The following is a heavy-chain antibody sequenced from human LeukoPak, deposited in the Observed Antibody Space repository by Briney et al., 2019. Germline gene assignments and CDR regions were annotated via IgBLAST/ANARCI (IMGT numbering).Heavy chain of an antibody. CDR1: GGTFSSYA. V-gene: IGHV1-69*05. Sequence: GASVKVSCKASGGTFSSYAISWVRQAPGQGLEWMGGIIPIFGTANYAQKFQGRVTITTDESTSTAYMELSRLRSEDTAVYYCASRWGRYCSSTSCYSGMDVWGKGTTVTVSS. CDR2: IIPIFGTA. CDR3: ASRWGRYCSSTSCYSGMDV. J-gene: IGHJ6*04. D-gene: IGHD2-2*01.